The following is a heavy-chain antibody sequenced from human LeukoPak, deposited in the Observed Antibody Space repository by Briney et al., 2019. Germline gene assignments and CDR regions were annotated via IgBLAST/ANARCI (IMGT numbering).Heavy chain of an antibody. Sequence: PSETLPLTCTVSGGSISSSDYYWGWIRQPPGKGLEWIGSIYYSGRTYYNPSLKSRVTISVDTSKNQCSLKLSSVTAADTAVYYCAREVTTWFDPWGQGTLVTVSS. J-gene: IGHJ5*02. V-gene: IGHV4-39*02. D-gene: IGHD4-17*01. CDR2: IYYSGRT. CDR3: AREVTTWFDP. CDR1: GGSISSSDYY.